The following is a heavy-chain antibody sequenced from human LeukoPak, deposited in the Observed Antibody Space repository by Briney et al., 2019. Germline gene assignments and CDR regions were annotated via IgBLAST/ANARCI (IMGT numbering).Heavy chain of an antibody. CDR2: IIPSGGST. D-gene: IGHD5-24*01. V-gene: IGHV1-46*01. J-gene: IGHJ4*02. CDR1: GYTFTSYY. CDR3: VRGFRGGTFDF. Sequence: ASVKVSCKASGYTFTSYYIHWVRQAPGQGLEWMGIIIPSGGSTNYPSKFQGRITVTRDTSTSIVYMELSGLRSVDTGMYYCVRGFRGGTFDFWGQGTLVTVSS.